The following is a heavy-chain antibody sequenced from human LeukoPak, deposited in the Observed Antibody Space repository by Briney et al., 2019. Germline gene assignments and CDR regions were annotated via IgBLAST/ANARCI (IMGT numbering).Heavy chain of an antibody. CDR2: IYYSGST. CDR1: GGSISSSSYY. Sequence: SETLSLTCTVSGGSISSSSYYWGWIRQPPGKGLEWIGSIYYSGSTYYNPSLKSRVTISVDTSKNQFSLKLSSVTAADTAVYYCARLWGAATTFDSWGQGTLVTVSS. D-gene: IGHD2-15*01. V-gene: IGHV4-39*01. CDR3: ARLWGAATTFDS. J-gene: IGHJ4*02.